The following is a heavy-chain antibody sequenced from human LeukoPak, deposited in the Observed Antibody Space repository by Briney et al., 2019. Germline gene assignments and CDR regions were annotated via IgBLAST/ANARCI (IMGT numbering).Heavy chain of an antibody. CDR2: ISASGGST. Sequence: GGSLSPSCAASGFTFSSYAMSWVRQAPGKGLEWVSAISASGGSTYYADSVKGRFTISRDNSKNTLYLQMNSLRAEDTAVYYCAIVGDSRDYWGQATLVTVSS. CDR1: GFTFSSYA. D-gene: IGHD3-10*01. J-gene: IGHJ4*02. CDR3: AIVGDSRDY. V-gene: IGHV3-23*01.